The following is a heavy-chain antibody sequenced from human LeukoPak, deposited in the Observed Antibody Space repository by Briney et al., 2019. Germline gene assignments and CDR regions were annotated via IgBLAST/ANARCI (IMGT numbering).Heavy chain of an antibody. V-gene: IGHV3-23*01. J-gene: IGHJ3*02. CDR1: GFTFSSYD. CDR3: AKDGYYYDSSGYYPDALDI. D-gene: IGHD3-22*01. CDR2: ISGSGGSI. Sequence: PGGSLRLSCVASGFTFSSYDMHWVRQAPGKGLEWVSAISGSGGSIYYADSVKGRFTISRDNSKNTLYLQMNSLRAEDTAVYYCAKDGYYYDSSGYYPDALDIWGQGTMVTVSS.